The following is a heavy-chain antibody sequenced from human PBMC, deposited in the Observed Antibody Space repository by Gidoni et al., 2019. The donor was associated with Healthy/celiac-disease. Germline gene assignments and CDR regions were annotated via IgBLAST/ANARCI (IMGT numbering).Heavy chain of an antibody. CDR1: GGSISSSSYY. CDR2: IYYSGST. V-gene: IGHV4-39*01. CDR3: ASGTTVTHYFDY. Sequence: QLQLPESCPGLVKPSEPLSLPCTVSGGSISSSSYYWGWIRQPPGKGLEWIGSIYYSGSTYYNPSLKSRVTISVDTSKNQFSLKLSSVTAADTAVYYCASGTTVTHYFDYWGQGTLVTVSS. J-gene: IGHJ4*02. D-gene: IGHD4-17*01.